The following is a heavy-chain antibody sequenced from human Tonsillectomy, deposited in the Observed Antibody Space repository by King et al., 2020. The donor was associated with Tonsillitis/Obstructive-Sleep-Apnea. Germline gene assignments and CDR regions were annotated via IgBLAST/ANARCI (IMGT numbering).Heavy chain of an antibody. D-gene: IGHD3-3*01. J-gene: IGHJ6*03. CDR3: ARWYDFWGMDV. CDR1: GFTVSNNY. Sequence: DVQLVESVGGLIQPGGSLRLSCAASGFTVSNNYMTWVRQAPGKGLEWVSVINSSGRTNYAGSVKGRVTISRDKSKNTVYLQMNSLRVEDTAVYYCARWYDFWGMDVWGKGTTVTVSS. V-gene: IGHV3-53*01. CDR2: INSSGRT.